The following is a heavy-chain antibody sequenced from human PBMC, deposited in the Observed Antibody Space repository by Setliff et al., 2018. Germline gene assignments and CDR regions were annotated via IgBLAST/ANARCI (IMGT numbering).Heavy chain of an antibody. V-gene: IGHV1-46*03. CDR3: ARDRFYNSWSGTSITAPHDAFDI. Sequence: ASVKVSCKASGYTLSKYYMHWVRQAPGQGLEWMGIINPSGGLTKYAQKFQGRVTMTSDTSMNTVYLEVSSLRSEDTAVYFCARDRFYNSWSGTSITAPHDAFDIWGQGTMVT. CDR2: INPSGGLT. J-gene: IGHJ3*02. CDR1: GYTLSKYY. D-gene: IGHD3-3*01.